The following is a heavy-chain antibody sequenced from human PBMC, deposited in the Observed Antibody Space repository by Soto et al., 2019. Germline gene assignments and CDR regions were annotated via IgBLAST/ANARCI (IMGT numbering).Heavy chain of an antibody. Sequence: QVQLVESGGGVVQPERSLRLSCAASGFTFSNYDMHWVRQAPGKGLEWVAVIWYDGSDKLYADSVKGRFTISRDNSKNTLYLQMNSLRVEDTAVYYCARDESGSVDYWGQGTLVTVSA. J-gene: IGHJ4*02. CDR3: ARDESGSVDY. D-gene: IGHD2-8*02. V-gene: IGHV3-33*01. CDR2: IWYDGSDK. CDR1: GFTFSNYD.